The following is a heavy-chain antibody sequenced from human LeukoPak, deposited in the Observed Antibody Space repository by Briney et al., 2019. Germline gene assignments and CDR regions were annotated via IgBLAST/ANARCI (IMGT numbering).Heavy chain of an antibody. CDR3: ASGTPGYSSSSGFDY. D-gene: IGHD6-6*01. Sequence: PGGSLRLSCAASGFTFSSYAMSWVRQAPGKGLEWVSAISGSGGSTYYADSVKGRFTISRDNSKNTLYLQMNSLRAEDTAVYYCASGTPGYSSSSGFDYWGQGTLVTVSS. CDR1: GFTFSSYA. CDR2: ISGSGGST. V-gene: IGHV3-23*01. J-gene: IGHJ4*02.